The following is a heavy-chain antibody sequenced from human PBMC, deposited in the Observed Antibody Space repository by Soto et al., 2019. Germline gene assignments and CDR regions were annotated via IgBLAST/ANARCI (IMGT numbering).Heavy chain of an antibody. CDR2: ISSNGGST. Sequence: GGSLRLSCSASGFTFSSYAMHWVRQAPGKGLEYVSAISSNGGSTYYADSVKGRFTISRDNSKNTLYLQMSNLRAEDTAVYYCVKEYGSGSYYNEAFDIWGQGTMVTVSS. D-gene: IGHD3-10*01. CDR1: GFTFSSYA. CDR3: VKEYGSGSYYNEAFDI. J-gene: IGHJ3*02. V-gene: IGHV3-64D*09.